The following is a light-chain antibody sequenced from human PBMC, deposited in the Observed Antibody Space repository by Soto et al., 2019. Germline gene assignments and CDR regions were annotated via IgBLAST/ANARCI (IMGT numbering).Light chain of an antibody. CDR3: QTWDTGIRV. Sequence: QPVLTQSPSASASLGASVKLTCTLSSGHSNYAIAWHQQRPEKGPRYLMKLNSDGSHTKADGIPDRFSGSSSGAERYLTISSLQSEDEADYYCQTWDTGIRVFGGGTKLTVL. J-gene: IGLJ3*02. V-gene: IGLV4-69*01. CDR2: LNSDGSH. CDR1: SGHSNYA.